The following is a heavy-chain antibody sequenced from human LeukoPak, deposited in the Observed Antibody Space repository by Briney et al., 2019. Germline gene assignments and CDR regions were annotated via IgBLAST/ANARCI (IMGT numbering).Heavy chain of an antibody. V-gene: IGHV3-33*06. CDR1: GFTFSSYG. CDR3: AKCGDYDILTGYYDSDY. J-gene: IGHJ4*01. Sequence: GGSLRLSCAASGFTFSSYGMHWVRQAPAKGLEWVAVIWYDGSKKYYADSVKGRFTISRDNCKNTLYLQMNTLRVEDTAVYYCAKCGDYDILTGYYDSDYWGHGTLVTISS. D-gene: IGHD3-9*01. CDR2: IWYDGSKK.